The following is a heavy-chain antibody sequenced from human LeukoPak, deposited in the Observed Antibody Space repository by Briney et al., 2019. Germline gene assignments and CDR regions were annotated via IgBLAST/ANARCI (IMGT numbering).Heavy chain of an antibody. CDR3: ATWDRFDP. CDR2: ISTSGDAV. J-gene: IGHJ5*02. Sequence: GGSLRLPCAASGFTFSSYSMNWVRQAPGKGLEWVSYISTSGDAVYYADSVQGRFTISRDNAKNSLYLQMNSLSAEDTAVYYCATWDRFDPWGQGTLVTVSS. CDR1: GFTFSSYS. V-gene: IGHV3-48*04. D-gene: IGHD1-26*01.